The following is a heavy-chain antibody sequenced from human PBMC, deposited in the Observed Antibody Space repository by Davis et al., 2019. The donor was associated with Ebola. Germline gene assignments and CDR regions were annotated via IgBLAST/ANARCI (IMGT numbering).Heavy chain of an antibody. Sequence: ASVKVSCKASGYTFTGYYMHWVRQAPGQGLEWMGWINPNSGGTNYAQKFQGWVTMTRDTSISTAYMELSRLRSDDTAVYYCARDRSTGTTGKGYYYGMDVWGQGTTVTVSS. CDR1: GYTFTGYY. CDR2: INPNSGGT. D-gene: IGHD1-1*01. V-gene: IGHV1-2*04. J-gene: IGHJ6*02. CDR3: ARDRSTGTTGKGYYYGMDV.